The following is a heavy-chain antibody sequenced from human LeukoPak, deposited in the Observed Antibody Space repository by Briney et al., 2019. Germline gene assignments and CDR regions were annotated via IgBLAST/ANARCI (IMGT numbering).Heavy chain of an antibody. CDR2: ISGHNGHT. V-gene: IGHV1-18*04. Sequence: ASVKVSCKASGYTFTSYGINWVRQAPGQGLEWMGWISGHNGHTNYVQKMQGRVTMTTDTYTNTAYMELRNLTSDDTAVDYCARGPGIAVAGVFDYWGQGSLVTVSS. CDR3: ARGPGIAVAGVFDY. J-gene: IGHJ4*02. D-gene: IGHD6-19*01. CDR1: GYTFTSYG.